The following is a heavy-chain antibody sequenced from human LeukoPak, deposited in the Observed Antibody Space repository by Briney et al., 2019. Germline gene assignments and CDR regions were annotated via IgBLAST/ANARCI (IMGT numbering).Heavy chain of an antibody. CDR3: ARDSDYVPRDY. CDR1: GLTFSSYS. D-gene: IGHD5-12*01. CDR2: ISSSSSYI. Sequence: PGGSLRLSCAASGLTFSSYSMNWVRQAPGKGLEWVSSISSSSSYIYYADSVKGRFTISRDNAKNSLYLQMNSLRAEDTAVYYCARDSDYVPRDYWGQGTLVTVSS. V-gene: IGHV3-21*01. J-gene: IGHJ4*02.